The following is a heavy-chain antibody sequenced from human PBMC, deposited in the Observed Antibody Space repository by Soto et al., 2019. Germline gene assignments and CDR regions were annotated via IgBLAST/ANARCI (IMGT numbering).Heavy chain of an antibody. CDR3: ARTTAPYDSSGYYYVGWFDP. D-gene: IGHD3-22*01. J-gene: IGHJ5*02. CDR1: GGSISSGGYY. Sequence: SETLSLTCTVSGGSISSGGYYWSWIRQHPGKGLEWIGYIYYSGSTYYNPSLKSRVTISVDTSKNQFSLKLSSVTAADTAVYYCARTTAPYDSSGYYYVGWFDPWGQGTLVTVSS. V-gene: IGHV4-31*03. CDR2: IYYSGST.